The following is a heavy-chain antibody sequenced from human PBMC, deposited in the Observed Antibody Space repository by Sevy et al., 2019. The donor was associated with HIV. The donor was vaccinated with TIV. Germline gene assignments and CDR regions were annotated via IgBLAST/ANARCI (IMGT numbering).Heavy chain of an antibody. Sequence: GSLRLSCAASGFTFGSYSMNWVRQAPGKGLEWVSSISSRTDHIYYADSMRGRFTISRDDAKKSLHLEMNSLRAEDTAVYYCARDGGSTYRGMDLWGQGTTVTVSS. J-gene: IGHJ6*02. D-gene: IGHD3-16*01. CDR1: GFTFGSYS. V-gene: IGHV3-21*01. CDR3: ARDGGSTYRGMDL. CDR2: ISSRTDHI.